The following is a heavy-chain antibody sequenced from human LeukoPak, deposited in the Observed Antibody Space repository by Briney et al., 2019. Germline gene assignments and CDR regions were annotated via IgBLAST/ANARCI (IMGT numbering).Heavy chain of an antibody. CDR1: GGFITNYY. D-gene: IGHD3-9*01. CDR3: ARDPLTFYFDY. V-gene: IGHV4-59*01. J-gene: IGHJ4*02. CDR2: IYYTGST. Sequence: SETLSLTCTVSGGFITNYYWSWIRQPPGNGLELIGYIYYTGSTNYNPSLRSRVAMSVDTSKNQLSLKLNSVTAADTAVYYCARDPLTFYFDYWGQGILVTVSS.